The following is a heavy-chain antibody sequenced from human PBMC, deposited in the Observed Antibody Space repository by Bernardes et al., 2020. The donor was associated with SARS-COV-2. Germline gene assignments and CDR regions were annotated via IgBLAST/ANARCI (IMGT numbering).Heavy chain of an antibody. J-gene: IGHJ5*02. CDR2: INHSGST. D-gene: IGHD3-3*01. CDR1: GGSFSGYY. V-gene: IGHV4-34*01. Sequence: WETLSLTCAVYGGSFSGYYWSWIRQPPGKGLEWIGEINHSGSTNYNPSLKSRVTISVDTSKNQFSLKLSSVTAADTAVYYCARHRSDFWSGYYTGWFDPWGQGTLVTVSS. CDR3: ARHRSDFWSGYYTGWFDP.